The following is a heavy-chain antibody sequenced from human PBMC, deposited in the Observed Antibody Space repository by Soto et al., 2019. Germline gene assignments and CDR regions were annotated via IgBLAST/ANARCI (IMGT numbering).Heavy chain of an antibody. CDR1: GYTLSELS. J-gene: IGHJ4*02. CDR3: TTGQRPIRFLEWLSRYYFDF. CDR2: FDPEDGKT. V-gene: IGHV1-24*01. Sequence: QVQLVQSGAEVKKPGASVKVSCTVSGYTLSELSMHWVRQARGKGLEWMGGFDPEDGKTTYAQKFQGRVTMTDDTPTNTAYMELSGLRSEDTAVYYCTTGQRPIRFLEWLSRYYFDFWGQGTLVTVSS. D-gene: IGHD3-3*01.